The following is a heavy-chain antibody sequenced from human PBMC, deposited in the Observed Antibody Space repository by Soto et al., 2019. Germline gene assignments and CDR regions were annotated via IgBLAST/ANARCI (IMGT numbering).Heavy chain of an antibody. J-gene: IGHJ4*02. V-gene: IGHV3-15*01. CDR3: TTVPSKWLVSFN. CDR2: IKSKTDGGTT. D-gene: IGHD6-19*01. Sequence: PGGSLRLSCAASGFTFSNAWMSWVRQAPGKGLEWVGRIKSKTDGGTTDYAAPVKGRFTISRDDSKNTLYLQMNGLKTGDTAVYYCTTVPSKWLVSFNWGQGTLVTVSS. CDR1: GFTFSNAW.